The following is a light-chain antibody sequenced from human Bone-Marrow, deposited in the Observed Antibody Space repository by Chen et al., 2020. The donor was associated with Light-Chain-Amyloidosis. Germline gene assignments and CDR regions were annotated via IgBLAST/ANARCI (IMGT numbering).Light chain of an antibody. CDR2: TPN. J-gene: IGLJ3*02. V-gene: IGLV8-61*01. CDR1: SGSVSTNYY. Sequence: QTVVTQEPSFSVSPGGTVTLTCGLSSGSVSTNYYPAWYQQTPGQAPRTLTCTPNTSSSGVPLRFSGSILGNKAALTITGAQADDESDYYWVRYGGGGIWVFGRGTKLTVL. CDR3: VRYGGGGIWV.